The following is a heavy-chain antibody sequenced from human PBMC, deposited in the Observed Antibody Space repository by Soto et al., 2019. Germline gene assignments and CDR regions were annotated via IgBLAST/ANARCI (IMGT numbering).Heavy chain of an antibody. V-gene: IGHV4-4*02. Sequence: QVQLQESGPGLVKPSGTLSLTCAVSSGSISSSNWWSWVRQPPGKGLEWIGEIYHSGSTNYNPSLKSRVTISVDKSKNQFSLKLSSVTAADTAVYYCASLEGGSGGSGDYYMDVWGKGTTVTVSS. D-gene: IGHD6-19*01. CDR1: SGSISSSNW. J-gene: IGHJ6*03. CDR2: IYHSGST. CDR3: ASLEGGSGGSGDYYMDV.